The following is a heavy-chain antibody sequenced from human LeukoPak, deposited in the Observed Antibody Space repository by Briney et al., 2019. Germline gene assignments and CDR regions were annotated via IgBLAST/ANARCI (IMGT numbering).Heavy chain of an antibody. J-gene: IGHJ4*02. V-gene: IGHV1-2*02. CDR1: GYTFSGYY. CDR3: ARDDYGDY. CDR2: INPDSGAT. Sequence: GASVKVSCKASGYTFSGYYINWVRQAPGQGLEWMGWINPDSGATKYVQKFQGRVTMTRDTSISTAYMELSRLRSDDTAVYYCARDDYGDYWGQGTLVTVSS.